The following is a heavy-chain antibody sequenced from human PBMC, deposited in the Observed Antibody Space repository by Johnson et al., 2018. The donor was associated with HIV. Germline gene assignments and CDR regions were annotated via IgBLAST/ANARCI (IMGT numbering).Heavy chain of an antibody. Sequence: VQLVESGGGVVRPGGSLRLSCAASGFTFSSYWMHWVRQAPGKGLLWVSRINWKSGPIGYAVSVKGRFTISRDNSKNSLYLQMNSLRAEDTAVFYCARASLARGGKIRAFDIWGQGTMVTVSS. CDR1: GFTFSSYW. CDR3: ARASLARGGKIRAFDI. V-gene: IGHV3-74*02. D-gene: IGHD4-23*01. J-gene: IGHJ3*02. CDR2: INWKSGPI.